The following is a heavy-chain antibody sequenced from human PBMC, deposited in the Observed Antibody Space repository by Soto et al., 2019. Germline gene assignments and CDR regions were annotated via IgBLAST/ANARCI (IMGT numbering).Heavy chain of an antibody. V-gene: IGHV1-3*01. J-gene: IGHJ4*02. CDR3: ARAPEGYSGYVFLCYFDY. D-gene: IGHD5-12*01. CDR2: INAGNGNT. Sequence: QVQLVQSGAEVKKPGASVKVSCKASGYTFTSYAMHWVRQAPGQRLEWMGWINAGNGNTKYSQKFQGRVTITRDTSASTAYMELSSLRSEDTAVYYCARAPEGYSGYVFLCYFDYWGQGTLVTVSS. CDR1: GYTFTSYA.